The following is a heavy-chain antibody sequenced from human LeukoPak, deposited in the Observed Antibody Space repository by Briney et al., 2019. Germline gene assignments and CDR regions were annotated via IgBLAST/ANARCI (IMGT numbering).Heavy chain of an antibody. CDR3: ATLDDADYAPH. Sequence: GGSLRLSCAASGFSFSTYAMYWLRQAPGKGLEWVAFIWYDGRRKYYADSVEGRFTISRDNSKNTLYLQMNSLRAEDTAVYYCATLDDADYAPHWGQGTLVTVSS. CDR1: GFSFSTYA. J-gene: IGHJ4*02. D-gene: IGHD3-16*01. V-gene: IGHV3-30*02. CDR2: IWYDGRRK.